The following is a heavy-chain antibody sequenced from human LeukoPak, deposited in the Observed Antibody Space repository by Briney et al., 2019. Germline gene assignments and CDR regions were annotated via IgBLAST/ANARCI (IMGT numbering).Heavy chain of an antibody. CDR1: GFTFSSYA. Sequence: LRLSCAASGFTFSSYAMSWIRQPPGKGLEWIGYIYHSGSTYYNPSLKSRVTISVDRSKNQFSLKLSSVTAADTAVYYCARADYYGSGRSTNAFDIWGQGTMVTVSS. J-gene: IGHJ3*02. CDR3: ARADYYGSGRSTNAFDI. CDR2: IYHSGST. D-gene: IGHD3-10*01. V-gene: IGHV4-30-2*01.